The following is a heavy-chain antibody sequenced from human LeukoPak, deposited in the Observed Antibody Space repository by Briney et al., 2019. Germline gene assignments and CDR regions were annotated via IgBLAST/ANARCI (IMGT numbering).Heavy chain of an antibody. V-gene: IGHV4-38-2*01. CDR3: ARGAREWYQLDY. J-gene: IGHJ4*02. D-gene: IGHD2-2*01. CDR2: IYHSGST. CDR1: GYSISSGYY. Sequence: SETLSLTCAVSGYSISSGYYWGWIRQPPGKGLEWIGSIYHSGSTYYNPSLKSRVTISVDTSKNQFSLKLSSVTAADTAVYYCARGAREWYQLDYWGQGTLVTVSS.